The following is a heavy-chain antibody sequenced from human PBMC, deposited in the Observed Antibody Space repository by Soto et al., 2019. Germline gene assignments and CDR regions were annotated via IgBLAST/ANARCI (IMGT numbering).Heavy chain of an antibody. J-gene: IGHJ4*02. D-gene: IGHD3-22*01. V-gene: IGHV3-23*01. CDR3: AKDSGYYYDSSGYLPSGY. CDR1: GFTFSSYA. CDR2: ISGSGGST. Sequence: GGSLRLSCAASGFTFSSYAMSWVRQAPGKGLEWVSAISGSGGSTYYADSVKGRSTISRDNSKNTLYLQMNSLRAEDTAVYYCAKDSGYYYDSSGYLPSGYWGQGNLVTVSS.